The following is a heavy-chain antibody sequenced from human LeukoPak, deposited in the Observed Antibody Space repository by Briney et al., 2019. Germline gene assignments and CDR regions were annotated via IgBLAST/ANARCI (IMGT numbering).Heavy chain of an antibody. CDR2: ISCGGGTT. J-gene: IGHJ4*02. Sequence: GGSLRLSCGPSGYPFWGYAMRWVPRSRGRGLEWVSAISCGGGTTYYAYYADSVKDRFTISRDNSKNTLYLLMNSLRAEDTAVYYCAKFYDILTGHIDYWGQRTLVTVS. CDR3: AKFYDILTGHIDY. CDR1: GYPFWGYA. D-gene: IGHD3-9*01. V-gene: IGHV3-23*01.